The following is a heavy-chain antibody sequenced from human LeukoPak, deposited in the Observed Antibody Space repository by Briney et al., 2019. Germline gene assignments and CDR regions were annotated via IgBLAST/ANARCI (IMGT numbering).Heavy chain of an antibody. V-gene: IGHV3-21*01. Sequence: PGGSLRLSCAASGFTFSSYSMNWVRQAPGKGLEWVSSISSSSSYIYYADSVKGRFTISRDNAKNSLYLQMNSLRAEDTAVYYCARSVVTDQWLHDAFDIWGQGTMVTVSS. CDR2: ISSSSSYI. CDR3: ARSVVTDQWLHDAFDI. J-gene: IGHJ3*02. CDR1: GFTFSSYS. D-gene: IGHD5-24*01.